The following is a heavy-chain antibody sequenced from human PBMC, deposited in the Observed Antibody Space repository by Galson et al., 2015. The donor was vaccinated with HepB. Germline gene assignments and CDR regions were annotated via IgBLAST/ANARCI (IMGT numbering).Heavy chain of an antibody. Sequence: SLRLSCAASGFNFISYNINWVRQAPGQGLEWVSQISSSGSYKLYAASVKGRFTISRDNAKNALYLQMNSLRAEDTAVYYCAREIVAGTRPRRLNTWFDLWGQGTLVTVSS. CDR2: ISSSGSYK. CDR3: AREIVAGTRPRRLNTWFDL. J-gene: IGHJ5*02. CDR1: GFNFISYN. D-gene: IGHD6-19*01. V-gene: IGHV3-21*06.